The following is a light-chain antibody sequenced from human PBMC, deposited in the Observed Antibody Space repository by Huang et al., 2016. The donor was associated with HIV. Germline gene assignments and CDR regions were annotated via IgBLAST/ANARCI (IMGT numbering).Light chain of an antibody. CDR3: QQYYSYRT. Sequence: AIRMPQSPSSLSASTGDRVNITCRASQDINNFLAWYQQKPGKAPNRLIYAASILETGVPSRFSGSGSGTEFNLSISCLQSEDFATYYCQQYYSYRTFGQGTQVEIK. V-gene: IGKV1-8*01. J-gene: IGKJ1*01. CDR1: QDINNF. CDR2: AAS.